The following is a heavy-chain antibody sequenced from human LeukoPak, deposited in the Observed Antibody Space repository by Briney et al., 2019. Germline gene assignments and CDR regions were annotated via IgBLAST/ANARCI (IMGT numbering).Heavy chain of an antibody. J-gene: IGHJ4*02. CDR1: GYSISSGYY. D-gene: IGHD2-21*01. CDR3: ARHVCGGDRYLRESFDY. Sequence: SETLSLTCAVSGYSISSGYYWGWIRQPPGKGLEWIGSIYHSGSAYYNPSLKSRVTISVDTSKNQFSLKLSSVTAADTAVYYCARHVCGGDRYLRESFDYWGQGTLVTVSS. V-gene: IGHV4-38-2*01. CDR2: IYHSGSA.